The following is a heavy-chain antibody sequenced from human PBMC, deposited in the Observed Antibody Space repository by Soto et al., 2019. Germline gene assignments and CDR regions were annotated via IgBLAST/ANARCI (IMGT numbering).Heavy chain of an antibody. CDR2: SGNRANSDTT. Sequence: GGSLRLSCAGSGFTFSDHYMDWVRQAPGKGLEWVGRSGNRANSDTTEYGSSVKGRFTISRDDSKNSMYLQMNSLKTEDTAVYYCTRGYSGIDIYAFDIWGRGTLVTISS. CDR3: TRGYSGIDIYAFDI. CDR1: GFTFSDHY. J-gene: IGHJ3*02. V-gene: IGHV3-72*01. D-gene: IGHD1-26*01.